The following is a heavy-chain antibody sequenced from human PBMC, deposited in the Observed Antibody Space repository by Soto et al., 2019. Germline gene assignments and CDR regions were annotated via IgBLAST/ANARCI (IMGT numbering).Heavy chain of an antibody. CDR3: AKLPEGRYYYDSSTILFDY. CDR2: ISYDGSNK. CDR1: GFTFSSYG. J-gene: IGHJ4*02. D-gene: IGHD3-22*01. Sequence: GGSLRLSCAASGFTFSSYGMHWVRQAPGKGLEWVAVISYDGSNKYYADSVKGRFTISRDNSKNTLYLQMNSLRAEDTAVYYCAKLPEGRYYYDSSTILFDYWGQGTLVTVSS. V-gene: IGHV3-30*18.